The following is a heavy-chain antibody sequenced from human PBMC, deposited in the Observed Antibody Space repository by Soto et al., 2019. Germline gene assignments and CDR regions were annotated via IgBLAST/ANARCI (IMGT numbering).Heavy chain of an antibody. V-gene: IGHV4-59*08. J-gene: IGHJ4*02. CDR2: IYYSGST. CDR3: ARRYGVYFDY. D-gene: IGHD4-17*01. CDR1: GGSISSYY. Sequence: QVQLQESGPGLVKPSETLSLTCTVSGGSISSYYWSWIRQPPGKGLECIGYIYYSGSTNYNPSLKSRVTISVDTSKNQFSLKLSSVTAADTAVYYCARRYGVYFDYWGQGTLVTVSS.